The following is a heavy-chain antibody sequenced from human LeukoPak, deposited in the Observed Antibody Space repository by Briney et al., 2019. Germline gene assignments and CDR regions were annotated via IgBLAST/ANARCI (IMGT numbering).Heavy chain of an antibody. CDR1: GGSISTYY. J-gene: IGHJ4*02. CDR2: VYYSGST. D-gene: IGHD2-8*01. V-gene: IGHV4-59*12. Sequence: SETLSLTCTVSGGSISTYYWNWIRQPPGKGLEWIGYVYYSGSTNYNPSLKSRVTISVDTSKNHFSLRLSSVTAADTAVYYCARVDYDAIYWGQGTLVTVSS. CDR3: ARVDYDAIY.